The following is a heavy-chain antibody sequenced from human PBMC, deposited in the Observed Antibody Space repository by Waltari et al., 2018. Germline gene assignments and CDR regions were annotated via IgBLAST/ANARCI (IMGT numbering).Heavy chain of an antibody. CDR3: ARELYPPTSNPFDF. CDR1: GFTFSSYW. D-gene: IGHD3-10*01. J-gene: IGHJ4*02. V-gene: IGHV3-7*01. Sequence: EVQLVESGGGLVQPGGSLRLSCAASGFTFSSYWMSWVRQAPGKGLEWVAHIKQDESEKFYVDSVKGRFTIFRDNAKNLLYLQMDSLRGEDMAVYYCARELYPPTSNPFDFWGQGTRVTVSS. CDR2: IKQDESEK.